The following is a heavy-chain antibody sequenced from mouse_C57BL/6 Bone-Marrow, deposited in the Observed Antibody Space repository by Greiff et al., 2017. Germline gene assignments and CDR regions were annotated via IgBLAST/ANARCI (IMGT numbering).Heavy chain of an antibody. CDR3: ARELGWAMDY. CDR1: GYTFTSYW. Sequence: QVQLKQPGAELVRPGSSVKLSCKASGYTFTSYWMHWVKQRPIQGLEWIGNIDPSDSETHYNQKFKDKATLTVDKSSSTAYMQLSSLTSEDSAVYYCARELGWAMDYWGQGTSVTVSS. J-gene: IGHJ4*01. V-gene: IGHV1-52*01. D-gene: IGHD4-1*01. CDR2: IDPSDSET.